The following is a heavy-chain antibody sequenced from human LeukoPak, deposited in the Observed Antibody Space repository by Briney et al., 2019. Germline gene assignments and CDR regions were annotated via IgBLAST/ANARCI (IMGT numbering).Heavy chain of an antibody. V-gene: IGHV3-53*05. CDR3: AGHDWFDP. J-gene: IGHJ5*02. CDR2: IYTGGNT. CDR1: GFIFSSNY. Sequence: GGSLRLSCAASGFIFSSNYMSWVRQAPGKGLEWVSDIYTGGNTYYSDVVKGRCIISRDNSKNTPYLKMNNLRVGDTAVYYCAGHDWFDPWGQGTLVTVSS.